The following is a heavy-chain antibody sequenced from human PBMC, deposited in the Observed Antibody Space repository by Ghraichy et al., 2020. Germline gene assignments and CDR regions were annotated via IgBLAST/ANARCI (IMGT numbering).Heavy chain of an antibody. CDR1: GFTFSSYA. D-gene: IGHD3-22*01. J-gene: IGHJ4*02. Sequence: GGSLRLSCAASGFTFSSYAMIWVRQAPGKGLEWVSAISGSGGSTYYADSVKGRFTISRDNSKNTLYLQMNSLRAEDTAVYYCAKDMIAVVNWPFDYWGQGTLVTVSS. V-gene: IGHV3-23*01. CDR3: AKDMIAVVNWPFDY. CDR2: ISGSGGST.